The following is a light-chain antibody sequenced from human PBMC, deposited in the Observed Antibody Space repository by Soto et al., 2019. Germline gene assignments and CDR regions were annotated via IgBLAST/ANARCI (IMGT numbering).Light chain of an antibody. Sequence: QSVLTQPPSVSGAPGQRVTISCTGSSSNIGAGYDVHWYQQLPGTAPKLLIYGNSNRPSGVPDRFSGSKSGTSDSLAITGLQAEDEADYYGQSYDSSLSGLVFGGGTKLTVL. CDR2: GNS. CDR3: QSYDSSLSGLV. CDR1: SSNIGAGYD. J-gene: IGLJ2*01. V-gene: IGLV1-40*01.